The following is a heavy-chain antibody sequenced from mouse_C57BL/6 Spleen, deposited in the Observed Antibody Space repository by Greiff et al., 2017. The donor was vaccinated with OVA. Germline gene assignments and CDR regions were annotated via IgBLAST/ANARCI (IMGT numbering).Heavy chain of an antibody. CDR3: ARSGTYWYFDV. J-gene: IGHJ1*03. Sequence: QVQLQQPGAELVKPGASVKLSCKASGYTFTSYWMHWVKQRPGRGLEWIGRLDPNSGGNKYNEKFKSKATLTVDKPASPAYLQRSSLTSEDSAVYYCARSGTYWYFDVWGTGTTVTVSS. D-gene: IGHD3-3*01. CDR2: LDPNSGGN. V-gene: IGHV1-72*01. CDR1: GYTFTSYW.